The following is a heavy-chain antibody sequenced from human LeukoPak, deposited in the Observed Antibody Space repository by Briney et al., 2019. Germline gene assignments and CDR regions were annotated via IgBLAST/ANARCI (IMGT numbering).Heavy chain of an antibody. Sequence: PGGSLRLSCAASGFTSSTYWMHWVRQAPGKGLEWVAFIHSDGSKKYYADSVKGRFTISRDNSKNTLYLQMNSLKTEDTALYYCAKLYTSGWIDYWGQGTLVTVSS. CDR1: GFTSSTYW. J-gene: IGHJ4*02. D-gene: IGHD6-19*01. CDR2: IHSDGSKK. CDR3: AKLYTSGWIDY. V-gene: IGHV3-30*02.